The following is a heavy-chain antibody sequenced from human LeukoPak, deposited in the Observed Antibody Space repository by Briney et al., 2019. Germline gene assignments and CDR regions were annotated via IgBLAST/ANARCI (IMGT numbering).Heavy chain of an antibody. Sequence: ASVKVSCKTSGYTFSYYYIHWVRQAPGQGLEWMGTINPSSGGSTYAQKLQGRVTVTRDMSTSTVYMELSSLRSEDTAVYYCARDQATSEWDHQWGHGWFDPWGQGTLVTVSS. J-gene: IGHJ5*02. V-gene: IGHV1-46*04. CDR3: ARDQATSEWDHQWGHGWFDP. CDR1: GYTFSYYY. D-gene: IGHD1-26*01. CDR2: INPSSGGS.